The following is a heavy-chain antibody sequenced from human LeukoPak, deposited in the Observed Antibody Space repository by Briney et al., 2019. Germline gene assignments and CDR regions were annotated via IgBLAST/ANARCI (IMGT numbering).Heavy chain of an antibody. Sequence: SETLSLTCTVSGGSISSYYWSWIRQPPGKGLEWIGYIYYSGSTNYNPSLKSRVTISVDTSKNQLSLKLSSVTAADTAVYYCARLAVLAYGSGSYFDYWGQGTLVTVSS. CDR3: ARLAVLAYGSGSYFDY. CDR2: IYYSGST. D-gene: IGHD3-10*01. V-gene: IGHV4-59*08. J-gene: IGHJ4*02. CDR1: GGSISSYY.